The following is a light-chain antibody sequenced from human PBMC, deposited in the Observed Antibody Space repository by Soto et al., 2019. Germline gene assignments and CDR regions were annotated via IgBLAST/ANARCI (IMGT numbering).Light chain of an antibody. Sequence: VMKQSPATLSVSPGDRATLSCRASQSISSNLAWYQQKPRQPPRLLMFRTASRATAFPATFSGSGSGTEFNLPISSLQSEDFGVYYCQQYNNWPRATFGGGTIVDI. CDR2: RTA. CDR1: QSISSN. V-gene: IGKV3-15*01. CDR3: QQYNNWPRAT. J-gene: IGKJ4*01.